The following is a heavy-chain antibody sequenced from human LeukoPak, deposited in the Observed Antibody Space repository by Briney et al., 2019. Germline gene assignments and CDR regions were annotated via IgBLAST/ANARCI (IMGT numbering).Heavy chain of an antibody. CDR3: AREGSAGTWYFDL. CDR2: ISAYNGNT. D-gene: IGHD6-13*01. Sequence: GASVKVSCKASGYTFTSYGISWVRQAPGQGLEWMGWISAYNGNTDYAQKLQGRVTMTTDTPTSTAYMELRSLRSEDTAVYYCAREGSAGTWYFDLWGRGTLVTVSS. J-gene: IGHJ2*01. V-gene: IGHV1-18*01. CDR1: GYTFTSYG.